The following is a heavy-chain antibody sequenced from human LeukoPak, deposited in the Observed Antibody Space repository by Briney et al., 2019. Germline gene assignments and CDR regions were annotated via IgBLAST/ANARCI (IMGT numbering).Heavy chain of an antibody. Sequence: GRSLRLSCAASGFTFSSYAMHWVRQAPGKGLEWVAVISYDGSNKYYADSVKGRFTISRDNSKNTLYLQMNSLRAEDTAVYYCARGSAGAFDIWGQGTMVTVSS. CDR3: ARGSAGAFDI. V-gene: IGHV3-30-3*01. CDR1: GFTFSSYA. CDR2: ISYDGSNK. J-gene: IGHJ3*02.